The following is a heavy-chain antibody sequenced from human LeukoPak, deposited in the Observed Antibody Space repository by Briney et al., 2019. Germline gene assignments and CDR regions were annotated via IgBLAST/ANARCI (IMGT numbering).Heavy chain of an antibody. CDR3: ARDTRYSGNYYYGMDV. Sequence: GGSLRLSCAASGFTFSSYGMHWVRQAPGKGLEWVAVIWYDGSNKYYADSVKGRFTISRDNSKNTLYLQMNSLRAEDTAVYYCARDTRYSGNYYYGMDVWGQGTTVTVSS. D-gene: IGHD1-26*01. V-gene: IGHV3-33*01. CDR1: GFTFSSYG. J-gene: IGHJ6*02. CDR2: IWYDGSNK.